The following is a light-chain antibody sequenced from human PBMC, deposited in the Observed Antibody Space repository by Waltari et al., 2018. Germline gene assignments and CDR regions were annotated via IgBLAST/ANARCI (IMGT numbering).Light chain of an antibody. CDR1: SSDVGAYNY. Sequence: QSALTQPPPASGSPGQSVTISCTGTSSDVGAYNYVSWYQQHPGKAPKLMISEVTKRPSGVPDRFSGSKSGNTASLTVSGLQAEDEADYYCSSYAGSDNLVFGGGTTLTVL. CDR2: EVT. V-gene: IGLV2-8*01. J-gene: IGLJ2*01. CDR3: SSYAGSDNLV.